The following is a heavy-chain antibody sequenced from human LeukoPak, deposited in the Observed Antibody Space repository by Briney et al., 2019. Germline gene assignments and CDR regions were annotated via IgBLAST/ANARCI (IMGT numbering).Heavy chain of an antibody. V-gene: IGHV4-59*12. J-gene: IGHJ5*02. CDR3: AGGTRSYDFWSVRGSWFDP. D-gene: IGHD3-3*01. CDR1: GGSISSYY. CDR2: IYYSGST. Sequence: SETLSLTCTVSGGSISSYYWSWIRQPPGKGLEWIGYIYYSGSTNYNPSLKSRVTISVDTSKNQFSLKLSSVTAADTAVYYCAGGTRSYDFWSVRGSWFDPWGQGTLVTVSS.